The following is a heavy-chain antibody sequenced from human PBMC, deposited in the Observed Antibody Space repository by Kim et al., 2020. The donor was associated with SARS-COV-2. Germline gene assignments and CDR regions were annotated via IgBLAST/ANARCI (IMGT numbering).Heavy chain of an antibody. V-gene: IGHV4-59*01. D-gene: IGHD3-3*02. CDR2: RGST. J-gene: IGHJ4*02. Sequence: RGSTKYNPSLKSRVPISVDTSKNQFSLKLNSVTAADTAVYYCARDISTTFWGQGTLVTVSS. CDR3: ARDISTTF.